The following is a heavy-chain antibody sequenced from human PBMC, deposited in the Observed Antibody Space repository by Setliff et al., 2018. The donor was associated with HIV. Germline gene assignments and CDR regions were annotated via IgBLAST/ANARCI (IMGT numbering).Heavy chain of an antibody. V-gene: IGHV4-34*01. CDR3: ARGRMGYYGSGSYLP. Sequence: SETLSLTCRVSGGSISGYYWSWVRQPPGKGLEWIGEINHSGSTNSNPSLKSRVTISADTSKNQFSLKLTSVTAADTAVYYCARGRMGYYGSGSYLPWGQGMLVTVSS. J-gene: IGHJ5*02. D-gene: IGHD3-10*01. CDR2: INHSGST. CDR1: GGSISGYY.